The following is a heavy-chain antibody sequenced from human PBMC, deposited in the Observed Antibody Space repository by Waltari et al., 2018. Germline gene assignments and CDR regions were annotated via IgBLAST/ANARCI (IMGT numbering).Heavy chain of an antibody. V-gene: IGHV1-69*05. CDR3: ALVGYCSGGSCWAREYYFDY. Sequence: QVQLVQSGAEVKKPGSSVKVSCKASGGTFSSYAISWVRQAPGQGLEWMGGIIPIFGTANYAQKFQGRGTITTDESTSTAYMELSSLRSEDTAVYYCALVGYCSGGSCWAREYYFDYWGQGTLVTISS. D-gene: IGHD2-15*01. J-gene: IGHJ4*02. CDR2: IIPIFGTA. CDR1: GGTFSSYA.